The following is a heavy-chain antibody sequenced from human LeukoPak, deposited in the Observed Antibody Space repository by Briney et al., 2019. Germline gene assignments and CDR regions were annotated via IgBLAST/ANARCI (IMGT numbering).Heavy chain of an antibody. CDR1: GFTFRTFS. V-gene: IGHV3-48*01. CDR2: VSGSGATM. J-gene: IGHJ4*02. Sequence: GGSPRLSCAASGFTFRTFSMNWVRQAPGKGLEWVAYVSGSGATMYYADSVKGRFTISRDNAKGSLFMQMNSLRAEDTAVYYCASDYDFSDGSKRGFDRWGQGTLVTVSS. D-gene: IGHD3-3*01. CDR3: ASDYDFSDGSKRGFDR.